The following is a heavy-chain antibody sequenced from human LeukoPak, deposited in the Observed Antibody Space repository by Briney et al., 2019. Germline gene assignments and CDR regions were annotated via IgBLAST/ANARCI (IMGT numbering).Heavy chain of an antibody. D-gene: IGHD5-24*01. CDR1: GFTFSSYG. Sequence: PGGSLRLSCAASGFTFSSYGMHWVRQAPGKGLEWVAVISYDGSNKYYADSVKGRFTISRDKSKNTLYLQMNSLRAEDTAVYYCAKGGDGYNSPWYFDCWGQGTLVTVSS. CDR3: AKGGDGYNSPWYFDC. CDR2: ISYDGSNK. J-gene: IGHJ4*02. V-gene: IGHV3-30*18.